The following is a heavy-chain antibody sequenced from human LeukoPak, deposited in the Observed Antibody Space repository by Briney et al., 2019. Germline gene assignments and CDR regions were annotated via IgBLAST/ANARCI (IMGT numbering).Heavy chain of an antibody. J-gene: IGHJ4*02. CDR1: GGSISNYY. CDR2: IYYSGNT. Sequence: SETLSLTCTVSGGSISNYYWSWIRQPPGKGLEWIGYIYYSGNTNYNPSLKSRVTISVDTSKNQFSLKLSSVTVADTAVYYCARGESGYFDYWGQGTLVTVSS. D-gene: IGHD1-26*01. CDR3: ARGESGYFDY. V-gene: IGHV4-59*12.